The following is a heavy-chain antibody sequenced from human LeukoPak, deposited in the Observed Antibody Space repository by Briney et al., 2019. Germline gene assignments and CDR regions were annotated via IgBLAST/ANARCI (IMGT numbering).Heavy chain of an antibody. J-gene: IGHJ6*03. V-gene: IGHV5-51*01. D-gene: IGHD5-18*01. CDR3: ARLLAPRNSYGVVPYYYYYYMDV. CDR2: IYPGDSDT. Sequence: GESLKISCKGSGYSFASYWIGWVGQLPGKGLEWMGIIYPGDSDTSYSPSFQGQVTISADKPISPAYLQWSSLKASDTAMYYCARLLAPRNSYGVVPYYYYYYMDVWGKGTTVTVSS. CDR1: GYSFASYW.